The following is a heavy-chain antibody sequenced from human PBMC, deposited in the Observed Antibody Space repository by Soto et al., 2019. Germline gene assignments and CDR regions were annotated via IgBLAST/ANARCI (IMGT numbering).Heavy chain of an antibody. CDR3: AKILMQGSGSYYIEYYFDY. Sequence: QVQLVESGGGVVQPGRSLRLSCAASGFTFSSYGMHWVRQAPGKGLEWVAVISYDGSNKYYADSVKGRFTISRDNSKNTLYLQMNSLRAEDTAVYYCAKILMQGSGSYYIEYYFDYWGQGTLVTVSS. CDR1: GFTFSSYG. CDR2: ISYDGSNK. D-gene: IGHD3-10*01. V-gene: IGHV3-30*18. J-gene: IGHJ4*02.